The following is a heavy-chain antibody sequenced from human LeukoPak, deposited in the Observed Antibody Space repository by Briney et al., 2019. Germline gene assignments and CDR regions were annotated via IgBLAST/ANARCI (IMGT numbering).Heavy chain of an antibody. CDR3: ARETPDHGAKGMDY. V-gene: IGHV3-66*01. D-gene: IGHD4-17*01. CDR2: IYSGGDT. Sequence: GGSLRLSCTASGFTVGSRFMSWVRQAPGKGLEWVSVIYSGGDTYYADSVKGRFTISRDNSKNTLYLQMNRLRAEDTAVYYCARETPDHGAKGMDYWGQGTLVTVSS. J-gene: IGHJ4*02. CDR1: GFTVGSRF.